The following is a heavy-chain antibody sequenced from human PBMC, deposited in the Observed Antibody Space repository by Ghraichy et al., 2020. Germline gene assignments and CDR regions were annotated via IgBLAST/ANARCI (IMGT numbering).Heavy chain of an antibody. CDR2: ISYDGGNK. CDR1: GFSFSSYG. V-gene: IGHV3-30*03. Sequence: GGSLRLSCAASGFSFSSYGMHWVRQTPGKGLEWVAVISYDGGNKYYGDSVKGRFTISRDNSKNTLYLQMNSLRDEDTAVYYCARDLASPYYGMDVWGQGTTVTVSS. CDR3: ARDLASPYYGMDV. J-gene: IGHJ6*02.